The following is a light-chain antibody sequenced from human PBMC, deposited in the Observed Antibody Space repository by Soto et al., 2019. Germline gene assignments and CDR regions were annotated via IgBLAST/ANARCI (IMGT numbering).Light chain of an antibody. Sequence: DIQMTQSHTTLFGSVGDRVKNTVGASQTISSWLAWYQQKPGKAPKLLIYAASSLQSGVPSRFSGSGSGTDFTLTISSLQPEDFATYYCQQSYSTPRTFGQGTKVDIK. V-gene: IGKV1-39*01. CDR1: QTISSW. CDR3: QQSYSTPRT. J-gene: IGKJ1*01. CDR2: AAS.